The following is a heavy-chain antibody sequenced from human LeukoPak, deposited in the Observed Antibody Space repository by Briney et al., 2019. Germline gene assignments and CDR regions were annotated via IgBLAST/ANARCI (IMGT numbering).Heavy chain of an antibody. Sequence: ASVKVSCKASGYTFTSYGISWVRQAPGQGLEWMGWISAYNGNTNYAQKLQGRVTMTTDTSTSTAYMELRSLRSDDTAVYHCARDWDYDSSGYYYIDYWGQGTLVTVSS. D-gene: IGHD3-22*01. CDR1: GYTFTSYG. J-gene: IGHJ4*02. CDR2: ISAYNGNT. CDR3: ARDWDYDSSGYYYIDY. V-gene: IGHV1-18*01.